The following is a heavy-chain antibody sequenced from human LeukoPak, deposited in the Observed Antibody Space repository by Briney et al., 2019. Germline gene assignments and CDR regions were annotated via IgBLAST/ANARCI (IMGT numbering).Heavy chain of an antibody. J-gene: IGHJ4*02. CDR2: IKQDGSEK. V-gene: IGHV3-7*04. Sequence: PGWSLRLSCAASGFTFYTFWMSWVRQAPGKGLEWVANIKQDGSEKYYLESVRGRFSISRDNAKNSLHLQMNRLRAEDTAVYYCARVEDSSYYGGSANDYWGQGTRVTVSS. CDR3: ARVEDSSYYGGSANDY. CDR1: GFTFYTFW. D-gene: IGHD2-2*01.